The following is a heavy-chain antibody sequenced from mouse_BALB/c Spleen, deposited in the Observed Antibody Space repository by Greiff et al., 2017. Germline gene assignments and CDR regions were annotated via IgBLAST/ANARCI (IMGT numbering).Heavy chain of an antibody. J-gene: IGHJ2*01. V-gene: IGHV5-6-5*01. CDR1: GFTFSSYA. D-gene: IGHD1-1*01. CDR3: ARGYGSSYYFDY. Sequence: EVQLMESGGGLVKPGGSLKLSCAASGFTFSSYAMSWVRQTPEKRLEWVASISSGGSTYYPDSVKGRFTISRDNARNILYLQMSSLRSEDTAMYYCARGYGSSYYFDYWGQGTTLTVSS. CDR2: ISSGGST.